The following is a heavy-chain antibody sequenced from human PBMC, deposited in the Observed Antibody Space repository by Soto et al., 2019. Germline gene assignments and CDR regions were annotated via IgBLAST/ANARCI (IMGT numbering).Heavy chain of an antibody. CDR3: ASRVSSTNVYGMDV. Sequence: PGGSLRLSCAASGFTFSSYGMNWVRQAPGKGLEWVSSISSSSSYIYYADSVKGRFTISRDNAKNSLYLRMNSLRAEDTAVYYCASRVSSTNVYGMDVWGQGTTVTVSS. CDR2: ISSSSSYI. V-gene: IGHV3-21*01. CDR1: GFTFSSYG. D-gene: IGHD2-2*01. J-gene: IGHJ6*02.